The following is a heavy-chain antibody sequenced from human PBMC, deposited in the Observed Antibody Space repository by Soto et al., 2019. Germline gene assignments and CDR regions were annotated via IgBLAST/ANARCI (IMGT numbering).Heavy chain of an antibody. CDR1: GYTFTSYA. CDR2: INAGNGNT. V-gene: IGHV1-3*01. J-gene: IGHJ4*02. Sequence: ASVKVSCKASGYTFTSYAMHWVRQAPGQRLEWMGWINAGNGNTKYSQKFQGRVTITRDTSASTAYMELSSLRSEDTAVYYCARGAYDFWSGYSPYYFDYWGQGTLVTVSS. D-gene: IGHD3-3*01. CDR3: ARGAYDFWSGYSPYYFDY.